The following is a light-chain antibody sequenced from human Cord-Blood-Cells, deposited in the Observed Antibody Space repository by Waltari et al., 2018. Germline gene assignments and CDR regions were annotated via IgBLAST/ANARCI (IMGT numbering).Light chain of an antibody. CDR3: SSYTSSSTYV. J-gene: IGLJ1*01. Sequence: QSALTQPASVSGSPGQSITISCTGTSSDVGGYNYVSWYQQHPGKAPNRMIYDVSKRPSGVSNRFSGSKSGNTASLTISGLQAEDEADYYCSSYTSSSTYVFGTGTKVTVL. V-gene: IGLV2-14*01. CDR2: DVS. CDR1: SSDVGGYNY.